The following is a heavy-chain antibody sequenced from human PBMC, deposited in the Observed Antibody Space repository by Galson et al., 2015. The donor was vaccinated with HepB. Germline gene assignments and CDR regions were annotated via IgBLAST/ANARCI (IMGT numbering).Heavy chain of an antibody. CDR3: ARGVGATRGTFDY. D-gene: IGHD1-26*01. Sequence: SVKVSCKASGYTFTGYYMHWVRQAPGQGLEWMGWINPNSGGTNYAQKFQGWVTMTRDTSISTAYMELSRLRSDDTAVYYCARGVGATRGTFDYWGQGTLVTVSS. J-gene: IGHJ4*02. CDR2: INPNSGGT. V-gene: IGHV1-2*04. CDR1: GYTFTGYY.